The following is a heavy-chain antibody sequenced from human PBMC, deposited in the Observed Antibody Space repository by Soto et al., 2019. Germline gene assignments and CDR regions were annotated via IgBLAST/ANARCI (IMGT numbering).Heavy chain of an antibody. CDR2: ISGSGGST. J-gene: IGHJ4*02. CDR1: GFTFSSYA. D-gene: IGHD3-10*01. CDR3: AKDLKKSYYYGSGSSDY. V-gene: IGHV3-23*01. Sequence: GGSLRLSCAASGFTFSSYAMSWVRQAPGKGLEWVSAISGSGGSTYYADSVKGRFTISRDNSKNTLYLQMNSLRAEDTAVYYCAKDLKKSYYYGSGSSDYWGQGTLVTVSS.